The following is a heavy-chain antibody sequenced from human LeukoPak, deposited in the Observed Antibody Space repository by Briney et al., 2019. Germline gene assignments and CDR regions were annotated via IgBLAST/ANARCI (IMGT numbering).Heavy chain of an antibody. D-gene: IGHD5-18*01. CDR2: IYYSGST. Sequence: SETLSLTCTVSGGSISSGDYYWSWIRQPPGKGLEWIGYIYYSGSTYYNPSLKSRVTISVDTSKNQFSLKLSSVTAADTAVYYCARVYTGEGFDYWGQGTLVIVSS. CDR3: ARVYTGEGFDY. J-gene: IGHJ4*02. CDR1: GGSISSGDYY. V-gene: IGHV4-30-4*01.